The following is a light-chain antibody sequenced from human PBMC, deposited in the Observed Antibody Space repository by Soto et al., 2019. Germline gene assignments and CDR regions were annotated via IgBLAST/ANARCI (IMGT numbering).Light chain of an antibody. CDR2: GVS. CDR3: QQYGSSPQT. J-gene: IGKJ1*01. V-gene: IGKV3-20*01. Sequence: EIVLTQSPATLSLSPGERASLSCMACQSVSSYLAWYQQKPGQAPRLLIYGVSDRATGIPDRFTGSGSGTDFTLTINRLEPEEFAVYFCQQYGSSPQTFGQGTKV. CDR1: QSVSSY.